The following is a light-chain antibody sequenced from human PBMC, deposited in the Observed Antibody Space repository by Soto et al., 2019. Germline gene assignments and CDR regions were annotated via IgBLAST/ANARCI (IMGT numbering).Light chain of an antibody. CDR1: QSVSSN. V-gene: IGKV3-15*01. CDR2: GAS. Sequence: EIVMTQSPATLSVSPWERATLSCMASQSVSSNLAWYQQKPGQAPRLLIYGASTRATGIPARFSGSGSGTEFTLTISSLQSEDFAVYYCQQYNNWPRTFGPGTKVDIK. J-gene: IGKJ3*01. CDR3: QQYNNWPRT.